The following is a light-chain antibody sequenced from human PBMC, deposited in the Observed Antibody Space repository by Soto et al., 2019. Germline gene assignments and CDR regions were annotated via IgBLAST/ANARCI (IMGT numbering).Light chain of an antibody. V-gene: IGLV2-18*02. CDR1: SSDVGSYNR. Sequence: QSALTQPPSVSGSPGQSVAISCTGTSSDVGSYNRVSWYQQPPGAAPKLMIYEVSNRPSGVPDRFSGSKSGNTASLTISRLQPDDEADYYCSPYTGSSTYVFGTGTKVTVL. CDR3: SPYTGSSTYV. J-gene: IGLJ1*01. CDR2: EVS.